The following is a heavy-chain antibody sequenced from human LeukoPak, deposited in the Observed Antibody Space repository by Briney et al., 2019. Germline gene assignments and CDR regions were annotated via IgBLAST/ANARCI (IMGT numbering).Heavy chain of an antibody. CDR3: AASPAYYDSSGY. D-gene: IGHD3-22*01. Sequence: SETLSLTCAVYGGSFSGYYWSWIRQPPGKGLEWIGEINHSGSTNYNPSLKSRVTISVDTSKNQFPLKLSSVTAADTAVYYCAASPAYYDSSGYWGQGTLVTVSS. CDR2: INHSGST. CDR1: GGSFSGYY. J-gene: IGHJ4*02. V-gene: IGHV4-34*01.